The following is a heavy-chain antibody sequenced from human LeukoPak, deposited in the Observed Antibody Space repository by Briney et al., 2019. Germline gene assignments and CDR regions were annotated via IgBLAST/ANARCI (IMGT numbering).Heavy chain of an antibody. D-gene: IGHD3-22*01. CDR2: IIPVFGTT. CDR1: GGTFSSYA. Sequence: GASVKVSCKASGGTFSSYAISWVRQAPGQGLEWMGGIIPVFGTTNYAQKFQGRVTITADESTSTAYMELSSLRSDDTAVYYCARDSRHYYDTSGYHHYFDYWGQGTPVTVSS. J-gene: IGHJ4*02. V-gene: IGHV1-69*13. CDR3: ARDSRHYYDTSGYHHYFDY.